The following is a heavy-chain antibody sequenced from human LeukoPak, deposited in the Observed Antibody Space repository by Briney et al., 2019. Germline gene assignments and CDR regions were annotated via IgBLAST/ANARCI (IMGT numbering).Heavy chain of an antibody. J-gene: IGHJ3*02. CDR1: GYTFTXYG. Sequence: GAXVKVSCKAXGYTFTXYGISWVRQATGQGLEWMGWMNPNSGNTGYAQKFQGRVTMTRNTSISTAYMELSSLRSEDTAVYYCARGRNAFDIWGQGTMVTVSS. V-gene: IGHV1-8*02. CDR3: ARGRNAFDI. CDR2: MNPNSGNT.